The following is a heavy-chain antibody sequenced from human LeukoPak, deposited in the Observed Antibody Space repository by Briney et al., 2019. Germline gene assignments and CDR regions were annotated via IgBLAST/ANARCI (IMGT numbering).Heavy chain of an antibody. V-gene: IGHV1-69*13. CDR2: IIPIFGTA. Sequence: SVKVSCKASGGTFSSYAISWVRQAPGQGLEWMGGIIPIFGTANYAQKFQGRVTITADESTSTAYMELSSLRSEDTAAYYCAILEGIVGATTAWFDPWGQGTLVTVSS. CDR3: AILEGIVGATTAWFDP. D-gene: IGHD1-26*01. CDR1: GGTFSSYA. J-gene: IGHJ5*02.